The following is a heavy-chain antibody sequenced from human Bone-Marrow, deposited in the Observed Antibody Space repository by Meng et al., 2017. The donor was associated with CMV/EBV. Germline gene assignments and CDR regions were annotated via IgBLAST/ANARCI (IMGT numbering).Heavy chain of an antibody. CDR1: GFIFSDYY. V-gene: IGHV3-11*01. J-gene: IGHJ4*02. Sequence: GESLKISCAASGFIFSDYYMSWIRQAPGKGLEWVSYISSSGSTIYYADSVKGRFTISRDNAKNSLYLQMNSLRAEDTAVYYCARDGLGADGQPDYWGQGTLVTVSS. D-gene: IGHD1-26*01. CDR2: ISSSGSTI. CDR3: ARDGLGADGQPDY.